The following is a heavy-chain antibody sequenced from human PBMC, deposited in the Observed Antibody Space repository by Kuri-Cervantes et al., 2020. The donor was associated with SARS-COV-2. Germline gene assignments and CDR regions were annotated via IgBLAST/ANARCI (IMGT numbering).Heavy chain of an antibody. J-gene: IGHJ6*03. Sequence: GGSLRLSCAASGFTFNDYYMSWIRQAPGKGLEWVSYISSSSSYTNYADSVKGRFTISRDNAKNSLYLQMNSLRAEDTAVYYCARDPRHDYTPYYMDVWGKGTTVTVSS. V-gene: IGHV3-11*06. D-gene: IGHD4-11*01. CDR3: ARDPRHDYTPYYMDV. CDR1: GFTFNDYY. CDR2: ISSSSSYT.